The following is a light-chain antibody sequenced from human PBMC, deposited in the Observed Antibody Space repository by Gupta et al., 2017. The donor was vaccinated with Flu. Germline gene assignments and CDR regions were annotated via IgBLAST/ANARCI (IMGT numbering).Light chain of an antibody. CDR3: QRYENAPLF. J-gene: IGKJ2*01. V-gene: IGKV3-20*01. CDR2: GAS. CDR1: QTFSSNF. Sequence: EFVLTQSPDTLSLSPGERAILSCRASQTFSSNFLAWYQQKPGRAPSLLIYGASTRATGVPDRFIGSGSGTDFTLTISRLEPEDFAVYYCQRYENAPLFFGQGTKLEIK.